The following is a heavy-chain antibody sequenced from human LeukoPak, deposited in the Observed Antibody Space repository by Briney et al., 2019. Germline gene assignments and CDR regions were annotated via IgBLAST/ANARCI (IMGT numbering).Heavy chain of an antibody. CDR2: INTNTGNP. D-gene: IGHD4-17*01. V-gene: IGHV7-4-1*02. CDR1: GYTFTSYA. Sequence: ASVKVSCKASGYTFTSYAMNWVRQAPGQGLEGMGWINTNTGNPTYAQGFTGRFVFSLDTSVSTAYLQISSLKAEDTAVYYCARDPRTVTTYYFDYWGQGTLVTVSS. CDR3: ARDPRTVTTYYFDY. J-gene: IGHJ4*02.